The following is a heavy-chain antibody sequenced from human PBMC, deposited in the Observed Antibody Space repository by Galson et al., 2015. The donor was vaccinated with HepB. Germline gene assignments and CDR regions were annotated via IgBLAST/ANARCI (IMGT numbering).Heavy chain of an antibody. CDR2: ISYDGRNK. D-gene: IGHD6-13*01. V-gene: IGHV3-30*18. CDR1: GFPFSTYG. Sequence: SLRLSCAASGFPFSTYGMHWVRQAPGKGLEWVAVISYDGRNKYYADSVQGRFTISRDNFKSTLYLQMNSLRAEDTAVYYCAKSFSSSWYPLRTWFDYWGQGTLLTVSS. J-gene: IGHJ4*02. CDR3: AKSFSSSWYPLRTWFDY.